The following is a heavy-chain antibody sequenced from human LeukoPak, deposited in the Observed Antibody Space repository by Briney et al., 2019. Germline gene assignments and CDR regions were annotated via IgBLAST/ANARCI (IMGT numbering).Heavy chain of an antibody. J-gene: IGHJ4*02. CDR2: INSDGSST. D-gene: IGHD4-17*01. Sequence: GGSLRLSCAASGFTFSSYWMHWVRQGPWKGLVWVSRINSDGSSTTYADSVKGRFTISRDNAKNTLYLQMNSLRAEDTAVYYCARDPSGDYGDYFDYWGQGTLVTVSS. CDR1: GFTFSSYW. V-gene: IGHV3-74*01. CDR3: ARDPSGDYGDYFDY.